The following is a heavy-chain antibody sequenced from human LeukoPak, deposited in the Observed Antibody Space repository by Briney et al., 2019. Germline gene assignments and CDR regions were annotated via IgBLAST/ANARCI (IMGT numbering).Heavy chain of an antibody. CDR1: GFTFSSYG. Sequence: GGSLRLSCAASGFTFSSYGMHWVRQAPGKGLEWVAVIWYDGSNRYYADSVKGRFTISRDNSKNTLYLQMNSLRAEDTAVYYCAKGELPAAQGNPDYWGQGTLVTVSS. J-gene: IGHJ4*02. D-gene: IGHD2-2*01. CDR3: AKGELPAAQGNPDY. V-gene: IGHV3-33*06. CDR2: IWYDGSNR.